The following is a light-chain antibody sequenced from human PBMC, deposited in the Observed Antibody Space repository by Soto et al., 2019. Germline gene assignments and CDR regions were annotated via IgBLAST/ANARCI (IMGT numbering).Light chain of an antibody. Sequence: QSALTQPRSVSGSPGQSVTISCTGTSSDVGGYNYVSWYQQHPGKAPKLMIYDVSKWPSGVPDRFSGSKSGNTASLTISGLQPEDEADYYCCLYAGSYTFYVFGTGTKLTVL. J-gene: IGLJ1*01. CDR3: CLYAGSYTFYV. CDR2: DVS. V-gene: IGLV2-11*01. CDR1: SSDVGGYNY.